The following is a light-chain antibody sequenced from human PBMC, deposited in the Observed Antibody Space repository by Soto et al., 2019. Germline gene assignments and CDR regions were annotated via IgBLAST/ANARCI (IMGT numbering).Light chain of an antibody. CDR3: QQYNNYPLT. CDR2: DAS. CDR1: QSISSW. V-gene: IGKV1-5*01. Sequence: DIQMTQSPSTLSASVGDRVTITCRASQSISSWLAWYQQKPGKAPNLLIYDASSLESGVPSRFSGSGSGTEFTLTISSLQPYDFATYYCQQYNNYPLTFGGGTKVEIK. J-gene: IGKJ4*01.